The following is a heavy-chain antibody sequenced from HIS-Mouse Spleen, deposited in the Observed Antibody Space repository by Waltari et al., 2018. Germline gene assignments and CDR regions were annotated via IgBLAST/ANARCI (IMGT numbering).Heavy chain of an antibody. CDR2: IFYSGRP. D-gene: IGHD6-13*01. J-gene: IGHJ2*01. Sequence: QLQLQESGPGLVKPSETLSLTCTVSGGSISSSSYYWGGIRQPPGKGLAWIGRIFYSGRPDYHPSLQSRVTISGDTSKNQFSLKLSSVTAADTAVYYCAREIPYSSSWYDWYFDLWGRGTLVTVSS. V-gene: IGHV4-39*07. CDR1: GGSISSSSYY. CDR3: AREIPYSSSWYDWYFDL.